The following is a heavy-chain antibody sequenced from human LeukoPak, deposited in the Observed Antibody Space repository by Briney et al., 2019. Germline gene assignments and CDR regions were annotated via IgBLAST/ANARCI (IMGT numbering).Heavy chain of an antibody. CDR3: ARVYASGTYAYDF. CDR2: ISSNSDTI. V-gene: IGHV3-9*01. D-gene: IGHD3-10*01. J-gene: IGHJ4*02. Sequence: SLRLSCAASGFTLGDYDIHWVRQAPGRGPEWVSSISSNSDTIAYAEPVKGRFTVSRDNAKNSLYLQMNSLTAEDTALYCCARVYASGTYAYDFWGQGTLVTVSS. CDR1: GFTLGDYD.